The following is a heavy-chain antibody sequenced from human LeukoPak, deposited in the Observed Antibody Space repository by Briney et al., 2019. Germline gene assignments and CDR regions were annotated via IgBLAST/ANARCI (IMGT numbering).Heavy chain of an antibody. D-gene: IGHD3-22*01. CDR1: GFTFAYCA. J-gene: IGHJ4*02. V-gene: IGHV3-30*04. Sequence: GGSLRLSCAASGFTFAYCAMHWVRQVPGKGLEWVAVISYDGRNKYYADSVKGRFTISRDNSKNTLYLQMNSLRAEDTAVYYCARDRWYYDSSGYYFDYWGQGTLVTVSS. CDR3: ARDRWYYDSSGYYFDY. CDR2: ISYDGRNK.